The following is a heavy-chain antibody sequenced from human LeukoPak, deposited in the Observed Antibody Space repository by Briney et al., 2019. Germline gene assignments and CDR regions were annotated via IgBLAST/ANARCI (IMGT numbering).Heavy chain of an antibody. D-gene: IGHD3-10*01. CDR3: ARGSTMVSDY. CDR1: GLTFDDYG. V-gene: IGHV3-20*04. J-gene: IGHJ4*02. Sequence: GGSLKLSCAAPGLTFDDYGMGWVRQVAGQGLEWVSGIDWNGASTGYADSVKGRFTISRDNAKKSLYLQMNSLRAEDTALYYCARGSTMVSDYWGQGTLVTVSS. CDR2: IDWNGAST.